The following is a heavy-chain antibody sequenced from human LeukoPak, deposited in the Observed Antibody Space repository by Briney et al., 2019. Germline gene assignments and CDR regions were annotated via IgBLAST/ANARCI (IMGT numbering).Heavy chain of an antibody. CDR1: GFTFSSYS. V-gene: IGHV3-48*01. D-gene: IGHD3-10*01. CDR3: AKDDAWLRFGE. CDR2: ISSSSSTI. Sequence: PGGSLRLSCAASGFTFSSYSMNWVRQAPGKGLEWVSYISSSSSTIYYADSVKGRFSISRDNSRNTLYLEVSSLTAEDAAVYYCAKDDAWLRFGEWSQGTLVTVSS. J-gene: IGHJ4*02.